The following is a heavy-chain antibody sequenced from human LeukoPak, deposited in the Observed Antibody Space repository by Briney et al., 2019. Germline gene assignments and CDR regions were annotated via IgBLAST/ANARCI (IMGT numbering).Heavy chain of an antibody. Sequence: GGSLRLSCAASGFTFSGYSMNWVRQAPGKGLEWVSAISGSGGSTYYADSVKGRFTISRDNSKNTLYLQMNSLRAEDTAVYYCAKGCGSYGQTPLFDYWGQGTLVTVSS. CDR3: AKGCGSYGQTPLFDY. CDR1: GFTFSGYS. J-gene: IGHJ4*02. CDR2: ISGSGGST. D-gene: IGHD5-18*01. V-gene: IGHV3-23*01.